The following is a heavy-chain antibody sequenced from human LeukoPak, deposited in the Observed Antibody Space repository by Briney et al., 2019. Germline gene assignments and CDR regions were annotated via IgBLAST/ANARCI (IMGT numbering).Heavy chain of an antibody. J-gene: IGHJ4*02. CDR3: ARDLGYCSSTSCYKLEPLGY. CDR1: GGSISSGSYY. V-gene: IGHV4-61*02. D-gene: IGHD2-2*02. CDR2: IYTSGST. Sequence: SQTLSLTCTVSGGSISSGSYYWSWIRQPAGKGLEWIGRIYTSGSTNYNPSLKSRVTISVDTSKNQFSLKLSSVTAADTAVYYCARDLGYCSSTSCYKLEPLGYWGQGALVTVSS.